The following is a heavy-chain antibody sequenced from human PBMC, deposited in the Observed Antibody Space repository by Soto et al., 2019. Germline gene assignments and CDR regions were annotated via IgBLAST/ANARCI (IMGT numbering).Heavy chain of an antibody. D-gene: IGHD5-18*01. CDR1: GFTFSSYG. CDR2: ISYDGSNK. V-gene: IGHV3-30*18. J-gene: IGHJ6*02. Sequence: GGSLRLSCAASGFTFSSYGMHWVRQAPGKGLEWVAVISYDGSNKYYADTEKGRFTISRDNSKNKLYQQMNSLRAEDTAVYYCAKFDWGGYSYGYSYYYGMDVWGQGTTVTVSS. CDR3: AKFDWGGYSYGYSYYYGMDV.